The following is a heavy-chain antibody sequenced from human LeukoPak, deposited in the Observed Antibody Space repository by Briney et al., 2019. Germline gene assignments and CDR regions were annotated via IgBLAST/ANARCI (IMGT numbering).Heavy chain of an antibody. CDR3: ARSQWANYDSSGYYQYNWFDP. CDR1: GYTFTSYY. Sequence: ASVKVSCKASGYTFTSYYMHWVRQAPGQGLEWMGIINPSGGSTSYAQKFQGRVTMTRDTSTSTVYMEPSSLRSEDTAVYYCARSQWANYDSSGYYQYNWFDPWGQGTLVTVSS. J-gene: IGHJ5*02. CDR2: INPSGGST. V-gene: IGHV1-46*01. D-gene: IGHD3-22*01.